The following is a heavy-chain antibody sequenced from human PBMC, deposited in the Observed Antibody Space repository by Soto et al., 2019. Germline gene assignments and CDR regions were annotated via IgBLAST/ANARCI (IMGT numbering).Heavy chain of an antibody. CDR1: GGSISSGDYY. CDR3: ARDNGYSYGYTLDH. Sequence: PSETLSLTCTVSGGSISSGDYYWSWIRQPPGKGLEWIGYIYYSGSTYYNPSLKSRVTISVDTSKNQFSLKLSSVTAADTAVYYCARDNGYSYGYTLDHWGQGTLVKVSS. CDR2: IYYSGST. D-gene: IGHD5-18*01. V-gene: IGHV4-30-4*01. J-gene: IGHJ4*02.